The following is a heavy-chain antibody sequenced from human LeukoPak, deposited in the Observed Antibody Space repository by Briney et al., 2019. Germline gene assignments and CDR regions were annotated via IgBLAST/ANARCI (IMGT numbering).Heavy chain of an antibody. V-gene: IGHV3-20*04. CDR2: IIWNGGST. D-gene: IGHD2-2*01. CDR1: GFTFDDYG. CDR3: AKDIGHCSSTSCSNWFDP. J-gene: IGHJ5*02. Sequence: GGSLRLSCAASGFTFDDYGMSWVRQAPGKGLEWVSGIIWNGGSTGYADSVKGRFTISRDNSKNTLYLQMNSLRAEDTAVYYCAKDIGHCSSTSCSNWFDPWGQGTLVTVSS.